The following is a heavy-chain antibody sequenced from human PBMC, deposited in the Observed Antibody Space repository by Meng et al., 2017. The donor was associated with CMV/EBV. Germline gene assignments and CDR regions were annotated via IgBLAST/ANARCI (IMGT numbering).Heavy chain of an antibody. CDR2: INTNSGGT. J-gene: IGHJ6*02. Sequence: ASVTVSCKASGYTFTGYYMHWVRQAPGQGLEWMGWINTNSGGTNYAQKFQGRVTMTRNTSISKAYMDLSRLRSDDTAVYYCARAWGGETRIGDYYGMDVWGQGTTVTVSS. D-gene: IGHD3-10*01. V-gene: IGHV1-2*02. CDR1: GYTFTGYY. CDR3: ARAWGGETRIGDYYGMDV.